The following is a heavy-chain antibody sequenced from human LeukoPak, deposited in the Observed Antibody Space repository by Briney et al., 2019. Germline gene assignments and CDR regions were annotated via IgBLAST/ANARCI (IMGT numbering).Heavy chain of an antibody. V-gene: IGHV1-2*02. J-gene: IGHJ4*02. Sequence: ASVKVSCKASGYTFTGYYMHWVRQAPGQGLEWMGWINPNSGGTNYAQKFQGRVTMIRDTSISTAYMELSRLRSDDTAVYYCARNRIKQLVGFDYWGQGTLVTVSS. CDR3: ARNRIKQLVGFDY. CDR1: GYTFTGYY. CDR2: INPNSGGT. D-gene: IGHD6-6*01.